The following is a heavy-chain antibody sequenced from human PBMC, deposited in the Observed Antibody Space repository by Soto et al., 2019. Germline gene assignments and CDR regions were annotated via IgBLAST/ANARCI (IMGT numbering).Heavy chain of an antibody. V-gene: IGHV1-8*01. CDR2: MNPNSGNT. CDR1: GYTFTSYD. CDR3: ASVPAYCISTSCYAAFDY. Sequence: QVQLVQSGAEVKKPGASVKVSCKASGYTFTSYDINWVRQAPGQGLEWMGWMNPNSGNTGYAQKFQGRVTMTKNTSISTAYMELSSLRSDDTAVYYCASVPAYCISTSCYAAFDYCGQGTLVTVSS. D-gene: IGHD2-2*01. J-gene: IGHJ4*02.